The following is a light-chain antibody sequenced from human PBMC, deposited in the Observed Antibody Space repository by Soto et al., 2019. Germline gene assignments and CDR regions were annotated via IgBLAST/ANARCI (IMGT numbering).Light chain of an antibody. V-gene: IGLV2-14*01. CDR2: DVN. CDR3: CSYTGSSTVV. CDR1: SSDVGGYNY. J-gene: IGLJ3*02. Sequence: QSALTQPASVSGSPGQSITISCTGTSSDVGGYNYVSWYQQRPGKAPKFMIYDVNNRPSGVSNRFSGAKSGNTASLTISGLQAEDEADYYCCSYTGSSTVVFGGGTKLTVL.